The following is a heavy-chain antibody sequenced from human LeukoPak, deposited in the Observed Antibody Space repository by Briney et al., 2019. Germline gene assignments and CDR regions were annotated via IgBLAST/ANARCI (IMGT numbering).Heavy chain of an antibody. D-gene: IGHD2-21*01. CDR2: ISVSGNT. CDR3: AKAPVTTCSGAYCYPFDY. CDR1: GFTLSSYA. J-gene: IGHJ4*02. Sequence: GGSQRLSCAASGFTLSSYAMSWVRQAPGKGLEWVSAISVSGNTYHADSVKGRFTISRDSSKNTLYLQMNRLRAEDAAVYYCAKAPVTTCSGAYCYPFDYWGQGTLVTVSS. V-gene: IGHV3-23*01.